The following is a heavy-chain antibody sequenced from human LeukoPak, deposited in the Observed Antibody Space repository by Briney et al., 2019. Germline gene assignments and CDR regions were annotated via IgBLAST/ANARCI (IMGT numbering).Heavy chain of an antibody. CDR3: ARDRTYCSSTSCSRGIFDY. D-gene: IGHD2-2*01. CDR1: GYTFTSYG. J-gene: IGHJ4*02. CDR2: ISAYNGNT. V-gene: IGHV1-18*01. Sequence: GASVKVSCKASGYTFTSYGISWVRQAPGQGLEWMGWISAYNGNTNYAQKLQGRVTMTTDTSTSTAYMELRSLRSEDTAVYYCARDRTYCSSTSCSRGIFDYWAREPWSPSPQ.